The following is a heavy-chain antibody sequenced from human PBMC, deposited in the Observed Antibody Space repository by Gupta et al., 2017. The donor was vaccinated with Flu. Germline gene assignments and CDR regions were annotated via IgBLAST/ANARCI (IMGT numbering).Heavy chain of an antibody. CDR3: ARGLSPYRGYSYGYRSRSYYFDY. D-gene: IGHD5-18*01. V-gene: IGHV4-34*01. J-gene: IGHJ4*02. CDR2: INHSGST. CDR1: GGSFSGYY. Sequence: QVQLQQWGAGLLKPSETLSLTCAVYGGSFSGYYWSWIRQPPGKGLAWIGEINHSGSTNYNPSLKSRVTISVDTSKNQFSLKLSSVTAADTAVYYCARGLSPYRGYSYGYRSRSYYFDYWGQGTLVTVSS.